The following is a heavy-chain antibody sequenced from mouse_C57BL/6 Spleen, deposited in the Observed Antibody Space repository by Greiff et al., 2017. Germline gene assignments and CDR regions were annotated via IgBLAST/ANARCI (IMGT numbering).Heavy chain of an antibody. V-gene: IGHV1-18*01. J-gene: IGHJ3*01. CDR3: AIRDFAY. CDR2: INPNNGGT. CDR1: GYTFTDYN. Sequence: VQLKESGPELVKPGASVKIPCKASGYTFTDYNMDWVKQSHGKSLEWIGDINPNNGGTIYNQKFKGKATLTVDKSSSTAYMELRSLTSEDTAVYYCAIRDFAYWGQGTLVTVSA.